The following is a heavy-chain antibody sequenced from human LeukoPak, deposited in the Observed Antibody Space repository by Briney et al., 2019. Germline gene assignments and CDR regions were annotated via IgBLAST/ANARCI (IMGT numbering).Heavy chain of an antibody. D-gene: IGHD2-15*01. Sequence: GRSLRLSCAASGFTFSSYGMHWVRQAPGKGLEWVAVIWYDGSNKYYADSVKGRFTISRDNSKNTLYLQMNSLRAEDTAVYYCASDCSGGSLRYWGQGTLVTVSS. CDR3: ASDCSGGSLRY. V-gene: IGHV3-33*01. CDR1: GFTFSSYG. J-gene: IGHJ4*02. CDR2: IWYDGSNK.